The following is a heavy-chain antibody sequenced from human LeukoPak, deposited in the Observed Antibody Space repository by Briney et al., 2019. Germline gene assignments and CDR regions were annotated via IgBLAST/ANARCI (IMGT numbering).Heavy chain of an antibody. D-gene: IGHD2-15*01. CDR1: GGSCSGYY. CDR3: ARGGIVVVVAATSFDI. J-gene: IGHJ3*02. CDR2: INHSGST. V-gene: IGHV4-34*01. Sequence: PSETLSLTCAVYGGSCSGYYWSWIRQHPGKGLEWIGEINHSGSTNYNPSLKSRVTISVDTSKNQFSLKLSSVTAADTAVYYCARGGIVVVVAATSFDIWGQGTMVTVSS.